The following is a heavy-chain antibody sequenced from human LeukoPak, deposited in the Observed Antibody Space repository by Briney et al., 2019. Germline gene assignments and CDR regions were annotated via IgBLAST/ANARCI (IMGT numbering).Heavy chain of an antibody. CDR2: IYYSGST. CDR1: GGSISSSSYY. J-gene: IGHJ6*03. CDR3: ARHTSVLLWFGELGYMDV. D-gene: IGHD3-10*01. Sequence: SETLSLACTVSGGSISSSSYYWGWIRQPPGKGLEWIGSIYYSGSTYYNPSLKSRVTISVDTSKNQFSLKLSSVTAADTAVYYCARHTSVLLWFGELGYMDVWGKGTTVTISS. V-gene: IGHV4-39*01.